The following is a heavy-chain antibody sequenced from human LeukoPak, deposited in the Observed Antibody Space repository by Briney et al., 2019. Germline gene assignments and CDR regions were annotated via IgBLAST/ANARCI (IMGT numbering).Heavy chain of an antibody. CDR2: IYYSGST. D-gene: IGHD3-10*01. Sequence: SETLSLTCTVSGGSISSSSYYWGWIRQPPGKGLEWIGSIYYSGSTYYNPSLKSRVTISVDTSKNQFSLKLSSVTAADAAVYYCASLLRGDYWGQGTLVTVSS. J-gene: IGHJ4*02. CDR1: GGSISSSSYY. CDR3: ASLLRGDY. V-gene: IGHV4-39*07.